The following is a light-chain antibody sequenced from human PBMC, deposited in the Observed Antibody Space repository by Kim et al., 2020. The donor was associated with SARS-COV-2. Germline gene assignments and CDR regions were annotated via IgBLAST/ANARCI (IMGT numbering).Light chain of an antibody. CDR1: SLRSYY. CDR2: GKN. CDR3: NSRDSSGNHRVV. J-gene: IGLJ2*01. V-gene: IGLV3-19*01. Sequence: SSELTQDPALSVALGQTVRITCQGDSLRSYYASWYQQKPGQAPVLVIYGKNNRPSGIPDRFSGSSSGNTASLTITGAQAEDEADYYCNSRDSSGNHRVVFGGGTQLTVL.